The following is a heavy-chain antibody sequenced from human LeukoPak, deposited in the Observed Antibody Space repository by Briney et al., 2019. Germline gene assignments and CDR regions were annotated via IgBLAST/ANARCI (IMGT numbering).Heavy chain of an antibody. CDR2: IYENGGTT. Sequence: GGSLRLSCVGSGFTFRSHAMSWVRQAPEKGLEFVSGIYENGGTTYYADSVKGRFTISRDNSKNTLYLQMNSLRAEDTAVYYCANSRATYWGQGTLVTVSS. V-gene: IGHV3-23*01. CDR1: GFTFRSHA. CDR3: ANSRATY. J-gene: IGHJ4*02.